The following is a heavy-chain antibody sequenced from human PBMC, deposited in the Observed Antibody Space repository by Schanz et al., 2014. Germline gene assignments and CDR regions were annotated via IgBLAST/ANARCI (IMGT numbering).Heavy chain of an antibody. CDR1: GFAFSSHD. J-gene: IGHJ4*02. CDR3: AREDCSATSCYFRY. D-gene: IGHD2-21*01. CDR2: IHSTGET. Sequence: EVQLVESGGGLVQPGGSLRLSCVASGFAFSSHDMHWVRQVTGKGLQWVSAIHSTGETYYPDSVQGRFTISRDNSNNTVYLQMNTLRAEDTAVYYCAREDCSATSCYFRYWGQGTLVTVSS. V-gene: IGHV3-13*01.